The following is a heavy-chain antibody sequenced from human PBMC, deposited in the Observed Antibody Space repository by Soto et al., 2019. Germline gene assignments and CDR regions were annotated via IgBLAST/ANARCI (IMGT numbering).Heavy chain of an antibody. J-gene: IGHJ6*02. Sequence: EVQLLESGGGLVQPGGSLRLXXXXXGFTFSTYAMNWVRQAPGNGLEWVSAISGSGGSIHYADSVKGRFTISRDNSKNTLYLQMNSLRDEDTAVYHCVKGYWKGDVWGQGTTVTVSS. D-gene: IGHD1-1*01. CDR1: GFTFSTYA. CDR3: VKGYWKGDV. CDR2: ISGSGGSI. V-gene: IGHV3-23*01.